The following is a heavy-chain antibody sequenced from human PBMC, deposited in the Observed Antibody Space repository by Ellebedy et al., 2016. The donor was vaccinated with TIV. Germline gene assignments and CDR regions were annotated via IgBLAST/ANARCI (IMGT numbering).Heavy chain of an antibody. J-gene: IGHJ3*02. CDR1: GGTFSSYS. D-gene: IGHD7-27*01. CDR3: ARAPPPRGDRSADAFDI. V-gene: IGHV1-69*04. Sequence: AASVKVSCKASGGTFSSYSINWVRQAPGQGLDWMGRIIPILDITNYAQNFQGRVTITADKSTSTAYMELSSLRSEDTAVYYCARAPPPRGDRSADAFDIWGQGTMVTVSS. CDR2: IIPILDIT.